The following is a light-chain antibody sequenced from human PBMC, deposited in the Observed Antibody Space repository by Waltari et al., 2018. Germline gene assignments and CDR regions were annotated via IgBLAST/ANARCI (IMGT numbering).Light chain of an antibody. J-gene: IGKJ4*01. V-gene: IGKV4-1*01. CDR3: QQYYSTPLT. CDR2: WAS. CDR1: KSGLDSSSNKNY. Sequence: DIVMTQSPDSLAVSLGERATIDCKSSKSGLDSSSNKNYLAWYQQKPRQPPKLLIYWASTREFGVPDRFSGSVSGTDFTLTISGLQAEDVAVYYCQQYYSTPLTFGGGTKVEIK.